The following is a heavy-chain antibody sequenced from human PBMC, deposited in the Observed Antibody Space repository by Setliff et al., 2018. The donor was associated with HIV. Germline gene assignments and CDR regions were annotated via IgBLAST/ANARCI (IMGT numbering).Heavy chain of an antibody. CDR1: GGSMSSSGPGYY. Sequence: SETLSLTCTVSGGSMSSSGPGYYWGWVRQTPGGGLEWIGSVYYRGRTYYNPSPKSRVTISVDTSKNQLSLRLTSMAAADTAMYYCARSQPDTIFGVVTFDCWGQGKMVTSPQ. J-gene: IGHJ4*02. CDR2: VYYRGRT. D-gene: IGHD3-3*01. CDR3: ARSQPDTIFGVVTFDC. V-gene: IGHV4-39*01.